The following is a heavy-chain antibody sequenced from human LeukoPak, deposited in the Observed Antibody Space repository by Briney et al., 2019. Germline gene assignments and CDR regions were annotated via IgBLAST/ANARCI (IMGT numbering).Heavy chain of an antibody. CDR1: GFTFSGYE. Sequence: GGSLRLSCAASGFTFSGYEINGLRQAPGKGREWVSYISGTGGTVYYADSVKGRFTISRDNVKKFLFLQMNSLRAEDTALYYCAREGAGTYAHDAFDIWGQGTMVTVSS. CDR2: ISGTGGTV. D-gene: IGHD1-26*01. J-gene: IGHJ3*02. CDR3: AREGAGTYAHDAFDI. V-gene: IGHV3-48*03.